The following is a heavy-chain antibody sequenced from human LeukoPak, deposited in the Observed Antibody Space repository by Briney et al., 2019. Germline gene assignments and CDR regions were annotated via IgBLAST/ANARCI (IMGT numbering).Heavy chain of an antibody. CDR2: IIPIFGTA. Sequence: ASVKVSCKASGGTFSSYAISWVPQAPGQGLEGMGGIIPIFGTANYAQKFQRRVTITADESTSTAYMELSSLRSEDTAVYYCARVPVGATTGYYFDYWGQGTLVTVSS. V-gene: IGHV1-69*13. J-gene: IGHJ4*02. CDR1: GGTFSSYA. D-gene: IGHD1-26*01. CDR3: ARVPVGATTGYYFDY.